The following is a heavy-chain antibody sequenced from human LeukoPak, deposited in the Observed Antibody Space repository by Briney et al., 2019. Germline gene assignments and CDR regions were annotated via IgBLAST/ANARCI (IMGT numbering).Heavy chain of an antibody. CDR3: ARSRDRGSHPQDY. J-gene: IGHJ4*02. CDR1: GGSISSYY. V-gene: IGHV4-59*01. CDR2: IYYSGST. Sequence: SETLSLTCTVSGGSISSYYWSWIRQPPGKGLEWIGYIYYSGSTNYNPSLKSRVTISVDTSKNQFSLKLSSVTAADTAVYYCARSRDRGSHPQDYWGQGTLVTVSS.